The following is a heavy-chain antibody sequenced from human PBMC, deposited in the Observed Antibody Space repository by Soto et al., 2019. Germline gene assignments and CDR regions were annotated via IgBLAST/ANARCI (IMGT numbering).Heavy chain of an antibody. CDR1: GFSFSVYA. D-gene: IGHD3-22*01. CDR2: ISPNGNNQ. Sequence: LRLSCAAPGFSFSVYALHWIRQAPGEGLEWVAVISPNGNNQYYADSVKGRLPISRDTSKSTLSLQMTSLRSEDTAVYYCASGAAFYYDTSRYWGQGTLVTVSS. V-gene: IGHV3-30-3*01. J-gene: IGHJ4*02. CDR3: ASGAAFYYDTSRY.